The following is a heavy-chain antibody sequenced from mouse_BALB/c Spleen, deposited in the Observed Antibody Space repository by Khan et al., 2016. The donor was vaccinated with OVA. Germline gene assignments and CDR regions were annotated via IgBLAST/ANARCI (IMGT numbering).Heavy chain of an antibody. J-gene: IGHJ3*01. Sequence: EVELVESGPELMKPGASVKISCKASGYSFTSYYIHWVMQSHGKSLEWIGYIDPFSGDTTYNQKFKGKATLTVDTSSSTAYIHLSNLTSEDSAVYYCTRHGYVAWFAYWGQGTLVTVSA. V-gene: IGHV1S135*01. CDR3: TRHGYVAWFAY. D-gene: IGHD2-2*01. CDR1: GYSFTSYY. CDR2: IDPFSGDT.